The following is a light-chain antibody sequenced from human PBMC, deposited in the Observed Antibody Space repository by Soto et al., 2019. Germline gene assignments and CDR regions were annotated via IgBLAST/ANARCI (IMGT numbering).Light chain of an antibody. J-gene: IGKJ5*01. CDR1: QSVSRY. CDR3: KQRSNWPRIT. CDR2: DAS. V-gene: IGKV3-11*01. Sequence: EIVLTQSPATLSLSPGERATLSCRASQSVSRYLAWYQQKPGQAPRLLIYDASNRATGIPARFSGSGSGTDFTLTISSLEPEDFAVYYCKQRSNWPRITFGQGTRLEIK.